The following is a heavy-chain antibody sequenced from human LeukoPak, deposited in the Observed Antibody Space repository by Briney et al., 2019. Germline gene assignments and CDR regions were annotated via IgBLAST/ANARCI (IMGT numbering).Heavy chain of an antibody. CDR2: INHSGST. V-gene: IGHV4-34*01. Sequence: SETLSLTCAVYGGSFSGYYWSWIRQPPAKGLEWIGEINHSGSTNYNPSLKSRVTISVDTSKNQFSLQLNSVTPEDTAMYYCARGGLISLANTPLGAFDIWVQGTMVSVSS. J-gene: IGHJ3*02. D-gene: IGHD3/OR15-3a*01. CDR1: GGSFSGYY. CDR3: ARGGLISLANTPLGAFDI.